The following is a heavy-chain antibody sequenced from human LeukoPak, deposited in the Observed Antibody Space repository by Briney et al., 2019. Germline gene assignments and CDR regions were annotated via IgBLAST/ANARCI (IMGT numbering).Heavy chain of an antibody. J-gene: IGHJ5*02. D-gene: IGHD2-8*02. Sequence: GGSLRLSCAASGFTFSSYAMSWVRQAPGRGPVWVSGIKPDGTYTHYADSVKGRFTISRDDAKNTLYLQMNSLRVEDTAVYYCANYWYPWGPGTLVTVFS. CDR3: ANYWYP. V-gene: IGHV3-74*01. CDR2: IKPDGTYT. CDR1: GFTFSSYA.